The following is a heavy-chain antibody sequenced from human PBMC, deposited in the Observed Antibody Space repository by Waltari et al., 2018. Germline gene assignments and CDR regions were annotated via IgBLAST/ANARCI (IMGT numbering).Heavy chain of an antibody. CDR1: RFSFSTYW. Sequence: EVQLVESGGGLVQPGGSLRLSCAASRFSFSTYWMIWVRQAPGKGLEWVANIKQDGGEKNYVDSVKGRFTISRDNARKSLSLQMNSLRAEDTAVYYCAGSVGDGQWMSAFDIWGQGTVVTVSS. J-gene: IGHJ3*02. D-gene: IGHD6-19*01. CDR2: IKQDGGEK. CDR3: AGSVGDGQWMSAFDI. V-gene: IGHV3-7*01.